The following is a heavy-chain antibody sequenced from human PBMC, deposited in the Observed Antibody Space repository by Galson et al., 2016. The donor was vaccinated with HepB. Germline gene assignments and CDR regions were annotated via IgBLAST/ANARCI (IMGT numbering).Heavy chain of an antibody. CDR1: GFSVSGKY. J-gene: IGHJ3*02. D-gene: IGHD6-13*01. Sequence: LRLSCAASGFSVSGKYMSWARQAPGKGLECVSVIYSSDTSYYADSVKGRFTISRHNSRNTLYLQMNSLRAEDTALYYCARGAGYSSSWYAAGRAFDIWGQGTVVTVSS. CDR3: ARGAGYSSSWYAAGRAFDI. CDR2: IYSSDTS. V-gene: IGHV3-53*04.